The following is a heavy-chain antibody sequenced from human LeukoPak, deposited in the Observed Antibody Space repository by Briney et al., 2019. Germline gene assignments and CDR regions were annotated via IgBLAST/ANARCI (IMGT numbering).Heavy chain of an antibody. CDR2: IYSGGST. V-gene: IGHV3-66*02. D-gene: IGHD3-3*02. Sequence: GGSLRLSCAASGFTDSNNYMSWVRRAPGKGREWVSVIYSGGSTYYADSVKGRFTISRDNSRNTLYLQMNSLRAEDTAVYYCARKTSSFSPLDYWGQGTLVTVSS. CDR3: ARKTSSFSPLDY. CDR1: GFTDSNNY. J-gene: IGHJ4*02.